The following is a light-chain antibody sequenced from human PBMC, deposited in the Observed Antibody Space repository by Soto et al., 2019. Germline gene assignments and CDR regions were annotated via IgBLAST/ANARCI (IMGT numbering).Light chain of an antibody. CDR2: VAS. V-gene: IGKV1-17*01. Sequence: DFQMTQSPSSVSASVGDRVTITCRASQDIRNELAWYQHKPGKAPKRLIYVASTLQSGVPSRFSGSASGTEFTLTISSLQPEDFATYYCLQHNNYPPLTFGGGTKVEIK. CDR3: LQHNNYPPLT. CDR1: QDIRNE. J-gene: IGKJ4*01.